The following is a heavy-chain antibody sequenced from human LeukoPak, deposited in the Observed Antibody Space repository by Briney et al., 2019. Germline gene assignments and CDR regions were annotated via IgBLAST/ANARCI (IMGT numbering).Heavy chain of an antibody. CDR2: ISYNGGSA. CDR3: VKGRSGTLYYFDY. Sequence: GGSLRLSCVASGFTFSNYAVNWVRQAPGKGLEWVSCISYNGGSAHYADSVKGRFTVSRDNSKNIAHLQMDSLRAEDTAVYYCVKGRSGTLYYFDYWGQETLVTVSS. D-gene: IGHD3-10*01. CDR1: GFTFSNYA. V-gene: IGHV3-23*01. J-gene: IGHJ4*02.